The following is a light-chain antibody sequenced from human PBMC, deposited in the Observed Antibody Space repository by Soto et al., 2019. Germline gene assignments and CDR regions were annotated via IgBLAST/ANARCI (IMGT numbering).Light chain of an antibody. CDR3: QQYYSTPPT. Sequence: DIVMTQSPDSLAVSLGERATINCKSSQSILYSSRNKNFLSWYQQKPGQPPKLLIYWASTREPGVPDRFSGSGSGTDFSLTISSLQAEDVAVYYCQQYYSTPPTFGQGTKVEIK. CDR1: QSILYSSRNKNF. CDR2: WAS. V-gene: IGKV4-1*01. J-gene: IGKJ1*01.